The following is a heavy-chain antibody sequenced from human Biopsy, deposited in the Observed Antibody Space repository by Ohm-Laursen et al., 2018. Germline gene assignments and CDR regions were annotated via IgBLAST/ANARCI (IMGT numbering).Heavy chain of an antibody. V-gene: IGHV4-4*07. CDR3: ASVVLGPTNDAFDL. CDR1: GGHINNYY. CDR2: IYHGGRT. Sequence: SQTLSLPWTVSGGHINNYYWSWIRQPAGKGLEWIGRIYHGGRTNYNPSLKSRVTMSVDTSKKHLSLRLRSVTAADPAMYYCASVVLGPTNDAFDLWGQGTMVVVSS. D-gene: IGHD3-22*01. J-gene: IGHJ3*01.